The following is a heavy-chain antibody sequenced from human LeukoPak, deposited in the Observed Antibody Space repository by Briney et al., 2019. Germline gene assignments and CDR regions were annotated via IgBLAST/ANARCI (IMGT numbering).Heavy chain of an antibody. J-gene: IGHJ4*02. CDR2: ISGSGGST. CDR1: GFTFSSYA. Sequence: GGPLRLSCAASGFTFSSYAMSWVRQAPGKGLEWVSAISGSGGSTYYADSVKGRFTISRDNSRNTLYLQMNSLRAEDTAVYYCAKGDYSNLPVYWGQGTLVTVSS. CDR3: AKGDYSNLPVY. V-gene: IGHV3-23*01. D-gene: IGHD4-11*01.